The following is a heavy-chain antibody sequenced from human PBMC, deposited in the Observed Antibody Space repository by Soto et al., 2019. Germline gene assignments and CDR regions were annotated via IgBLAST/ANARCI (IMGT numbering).Heavy chain of an antibody. CDR2: INVGNGDT. V-gene: IGHV1-3*01. D-gene: IGHD3-3*01. CDR1: GHTFTRYG. Sequence: GASVKVSCKASGHTFTRYGIHWVRRAPGQRLEWMGWINVGNGDTKYSQEFQGRVSITRDTSATTAYMELSSLRSEDTAVYHCARDPFKYYDFWSGKGAFDIWGQGTLVTVSS. CDR3: ARDPFKYYDFWSGKGAFDI. J-gene: IGHJ3*02.